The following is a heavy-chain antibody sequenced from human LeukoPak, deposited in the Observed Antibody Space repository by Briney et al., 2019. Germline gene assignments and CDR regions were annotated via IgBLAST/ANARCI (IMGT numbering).Heavy chain of an antibody. V-gene: IGHV4-59*01. J-gene: IGHJ5*02. D-gene: IGHD3-3*01. CDR3: ARYNYDFWSGYSKWFDP. Sequence: SETLSLTCTVSGGSISSSYWSWIRQPPGKGLEWIGYIYYSGSTNYNPSLKGRVTISVDTPKNQFSLKLSSVTAADTAVYYCARYNYDFWSGYSKWFDPWGQGTLVTVSS. CDR2: IYYSGST. CDR1: GGSISSSY.